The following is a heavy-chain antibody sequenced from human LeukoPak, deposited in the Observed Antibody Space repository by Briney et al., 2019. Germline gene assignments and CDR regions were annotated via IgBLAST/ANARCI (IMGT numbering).Heavy chain of an antibody. CDR2: ISSSSSYI. CDR3: ARLGSSVSWFDP. D-gene: IGHD6-19*01. CDR1: GFTFSSYS. Sequence: GGSLRFSCAASGFTFSSYSMNWVRQAPGKGLEWVSSISSSSSYIYYADSVKGRFTISRDNAKNSLYLQMNSLRAEDTAVYYCARLGSSVSWFDPWGQGTLVTVSS. V-gene: IGHV3-21*01. J-gene: IGHJ5*02.